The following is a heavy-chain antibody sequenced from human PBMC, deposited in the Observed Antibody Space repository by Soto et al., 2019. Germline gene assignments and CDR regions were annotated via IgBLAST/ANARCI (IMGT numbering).Heavy chain of an antibody. CDR3: AKDKLDSGSSMGNWFDP. CDR2: ISSNSAYI. V-gene: IGHV3-21*04. D-gene: IGHD3-10*01. Sequence: GGSLRLSCAASGFTFRSFTMNWVRQAPGKGLEWVSTISSNSAYIYYTDALKGRFTISRDNSENALYLQMNSLRAEDTAVYYCAKDKLDSGSSMGNWFDPWGQGTLVTVSS. CDR1: GFTFRSFT. J-gene: IGHJ5*02.